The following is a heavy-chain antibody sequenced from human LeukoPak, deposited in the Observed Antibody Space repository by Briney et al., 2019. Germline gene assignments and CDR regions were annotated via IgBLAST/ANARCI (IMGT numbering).Heavy chain of an antibody. CDR1: GYIFTNYG. J-gene: IGHJ4*02. CDR3: VRDSDHAPDY. V-gene: IGHV1-18*01. D-gene: IGHD3-10*01. CDR2: INVYSGHT. Sequence: GASVKVSCTTSGYIFTNYGVSWVRQAPGQGLEWMGWINVYSGHTIYAQEFQGRVTLTTDTSTSTAHMDLRSLRSDDTAVYYCVRDSDHAPDYWGQGTLVTVSS.